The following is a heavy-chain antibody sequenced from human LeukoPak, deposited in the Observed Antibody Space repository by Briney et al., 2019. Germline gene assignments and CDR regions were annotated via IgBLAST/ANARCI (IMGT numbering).Heavy chain of an antibody. D-gene: IGHD4-17*01. Sequence: ASVEVSCKVSGYTLTELSMHWVRQAPGKGLERMGGFAPEGGEKIYAQKFQGRVTMTEDTSTYTAYMELSSRRSEDTAVYYCATDYALAGNFDYWGQGTLVTVSS. CDR3: ATDYALAGNFDY. CDR1: GYTLTELS. J-gene: IGHJ4*02. V-gene: IGHV1-24*01. CDR2: FAPEGGEK.